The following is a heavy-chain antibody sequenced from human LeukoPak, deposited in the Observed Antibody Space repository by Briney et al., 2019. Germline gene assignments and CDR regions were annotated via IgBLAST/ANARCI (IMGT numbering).Heavy chain of an antibody. D-gene: IGHD6-19*01. J-gene: IGHJ4*02. CDR2: ITTSGGIK. CDR3: ARDGVVDSSGWYVDY. Sequence: GGSLRLSCATSGFTFSNYEMNWVRPAPGKGLEWVSYITTSGGIKSYADSVKGRFTISRDNAKNSVYLQINSLRAEDTAVYYCARDGVVDSSGWYVDYWGQGTLVTVSS. V-gene: IGHV3-48*03. CDR1: GFTFSNYE.